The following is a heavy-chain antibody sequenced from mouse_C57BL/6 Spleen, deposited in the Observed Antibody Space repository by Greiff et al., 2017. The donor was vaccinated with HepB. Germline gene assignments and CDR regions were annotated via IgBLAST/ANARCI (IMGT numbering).Heavy chain of an antibody. CDR3: ARPYYGSSYYWYFDV. D-gene: IGHD1-1*01. CDR2: ISSGSSTI. Sequence: EVQWVESGGGLVKPGGSLKLSCAASGFTFSDYGMHWVRQAPEKGLEWVAYISSGSSTIYYADTVKGRFTISRYNAKNTLFLQMTSLRSEDTAMYYCARPYYGSSYYWYFDVWGTGTTVTVSS. V-gene: IGHV5-17*01. J-gene: IGHJ1*03. CDR1: GFTFSDYG.